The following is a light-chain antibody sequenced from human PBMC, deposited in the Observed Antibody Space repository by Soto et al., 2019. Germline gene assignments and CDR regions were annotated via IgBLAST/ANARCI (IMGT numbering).Light chain of an antibody. Sequence: EIVMTQSPATLSLSPGERNTLSCRASQSVSSNLAWYQQKPGQAPRLLIYGASTRATGLPARFSGSGSGTEFTLTISSLQSEDFAVYYCQHYNNWPAWTFGQGTKV. CDR2: GAS. CDR3: QHYNNWPAWT. V-gene: IGKV3-15*01. CDR1: QSVSSN. J-gene: IGKJ1*01.